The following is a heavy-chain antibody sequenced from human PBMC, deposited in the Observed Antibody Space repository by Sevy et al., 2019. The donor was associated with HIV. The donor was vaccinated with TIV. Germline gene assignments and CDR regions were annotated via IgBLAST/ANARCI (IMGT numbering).Heavy chain of an antibody. V-gene: IGHV3-33*03. CDR2: IWYDGSNK. CDR1: GFTFRNYG. Sequence: GGSLRLSCTASGFTFRNYGMQWVRQAPGKGLEWMALIWYDGSNKYYADSVNGRFTISRDNSKNTLYMQMNSPRAEDTAVYYCATARASRGPDRGYYFDYWGQGTLVTVSS. CDR3: ATARASRGPDRGYYFDY. D-gene: IGHD3-22*01. J-gene: IGHJ4*02.